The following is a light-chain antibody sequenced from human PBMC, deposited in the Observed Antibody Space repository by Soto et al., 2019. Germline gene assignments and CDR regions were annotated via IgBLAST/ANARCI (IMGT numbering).Light chain of an antibody. CDR2: AAS. Sequence: DIRMTQSPSSLSASVGDKVTIICRASQTISNFLNWYQQKPGKAPKLLIYAASGLQSGVPSRFSASGSGTDFTLTIASLQPEDFATYFCQQSFSTPRTFGQGTRVEVK. CDR1: QTISNF. CDR3: QQSFSTPRT. J-gene: IGKJ1*01. V-gene: IGKV1-39*01.